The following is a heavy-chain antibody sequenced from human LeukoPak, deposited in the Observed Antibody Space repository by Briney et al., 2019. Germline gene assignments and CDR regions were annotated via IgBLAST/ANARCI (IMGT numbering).Heavy chain of an antibody. J-gene: IGHJ3*02. Sequence: SETLSLTCTVSGGSISSYYWSWIRQPPGKRLEWIGYIYYSGSTNYNPSLKSRVTISVDTSKNQISLKLSSVTAADTAVYYCARDLGVMVRSFDIWGQGTMVTVSS. CDR1: GGSISSYY. CDR2: IYYSGST. V-gene: IGHV4-59*01. D-gene: IGHD5-18*01. CDR3: ARDLGVMVRSFDI.